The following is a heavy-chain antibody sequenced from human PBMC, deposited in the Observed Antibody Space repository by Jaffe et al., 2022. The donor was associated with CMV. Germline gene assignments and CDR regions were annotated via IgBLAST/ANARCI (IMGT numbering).Heavy chain of an antibody. CDR1: GGSFSGYY. D-gene: IGHD3-22*01. CDR3: ARVGASSGSGVDY. J-gene: IGHJ4*02. CDR2: INHSGST. V-gene: IGHV4-34*01. Sequence: QVQLQQWGAGLLKPSETLSLTCAVYGGSFSGYYWSWIRQPPGKGLEWIGEINHSGSTNYNPSLKSRVTISVDTSKNQFSLKLSSVTAADTAVYYCARVGASSGSGVDYWGQGTLVTVSS.